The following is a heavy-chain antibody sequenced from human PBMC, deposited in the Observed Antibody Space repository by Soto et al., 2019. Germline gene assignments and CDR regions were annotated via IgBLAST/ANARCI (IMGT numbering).Heavy chain of an antibody. CDR2: IYYSGST. Sequence: QVQLQESGPGLVKPSETLSLTCTVSGGSISSYYWSWIRQPPGKGLEWIGYIYYSGSTNYNPSLKSRFTTPVDTSKNQLSLTLRSVTAADTAVYYCARRWGRTFDYWGQGTLVTVSS. D-gene: IGHD7-27*01. CDR3: ARRWGRTFDY. V-gene: IGHV4-59*08. J-gene: IGHJ4*02. CDR1: GGSISSYY.